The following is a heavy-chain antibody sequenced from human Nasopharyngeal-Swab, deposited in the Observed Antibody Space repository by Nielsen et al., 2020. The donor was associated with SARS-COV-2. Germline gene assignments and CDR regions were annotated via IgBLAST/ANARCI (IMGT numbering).Heavy chain of an antibody. D-gene: IGHD3-3*01. CDR3: AKEEASYDFWSGYVTNYYYNGMDV. CDR2: ISGSGDTT. Sequence: GESLKISCAASGFTFSSYAMSWVRQAPGKGLEWVSIISGSGDTTYYADSVNDRFTISRDNSKRTLYLQLNSLRAEDTAVYYCAKEEASYDFWSGYVTNYYYNGMDVWGQGTTVTVSS. CDR1: GFTFSSYA. V-gene: IGHV3-23*01. J-gene: IGHJ6*02.